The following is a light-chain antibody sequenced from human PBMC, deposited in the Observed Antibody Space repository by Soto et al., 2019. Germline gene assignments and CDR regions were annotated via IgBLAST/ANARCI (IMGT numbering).Light chain of an antibody. CDR3: QQRSNWPRLT. V-gene: IGKV1-5*03. J-gene: IGKJ4*01. Sequence: DIQMTQSPSTLSGSVGDRVTITCRASQTISSWLAWYQQKPGKAPKLLIYKASTLKSGVPSRFSGSGSGTDFTLTISSLEPEDFAVYYCQQRSNWPRLTFGGGTKVDNK. CDR1: QTISSW. CDR2: KAS.